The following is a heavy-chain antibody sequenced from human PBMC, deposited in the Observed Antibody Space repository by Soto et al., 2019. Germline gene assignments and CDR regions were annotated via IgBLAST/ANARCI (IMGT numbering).Heavy chain of an antibody. Sequence: GGSLRLSCAASGFTFSSYAMSWVRQAPGKGLEWVSAISGSGGSTYYADSVKGRFTISRDNSKNTLYLQMNSLRAEDTAVYYCAKAPPVGGIAGGGFDYWGQGTLVTVSS. D-gene: IGHD3-16*02. CDR1: GFTFSSYA. CDR3: AKAPPVGGIAGGGFDY. V-gene: IGHV3-23*01. J-gene: IGHJ4*02. CDR2: ISGSGGST.